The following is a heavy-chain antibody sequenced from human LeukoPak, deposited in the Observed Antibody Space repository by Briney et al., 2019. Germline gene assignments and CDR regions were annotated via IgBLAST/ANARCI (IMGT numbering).Heavy chain of an antibody. D-gene: IGHD3-10*01. J-gene: IGHJ6*02. V-gene: IGHV1-18*01. Sequence: ASVKVSCKASGYTFTSYGISWVRQAPGQGLEWMGWISAYNGNTNYAQELQGRVTMTTDTSTSTAYMELRSLRSDDTAVYYCARGGPQNYYGSGSYYYYHGMDVWGQGTTVTVSS. CDR1: GYTFTSYG. CDR3: ARGGPQNYYGSGSYYYYHGMDV. CDR2: ISAYNGNT.